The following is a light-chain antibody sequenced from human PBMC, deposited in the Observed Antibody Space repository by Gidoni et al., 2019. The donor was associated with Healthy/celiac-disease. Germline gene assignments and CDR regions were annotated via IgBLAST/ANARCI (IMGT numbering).Light chain of an antibody. CDR3: QQYGSSGTWT. CDR1: QSVSSSY. V-gene: IGKV3-20*01. Sequence: EIVLTQSPGTLSLSPGERASQSVSSSYLAWYQQKPGQAPRLLIYGASSRATGIPDRFSGSGSGTDFTLTISRLEPEDFAVYYCQQYGSSGTWTFGQGTKVEIK. J-gene: IGKJ1*01. CDR2: GAS.